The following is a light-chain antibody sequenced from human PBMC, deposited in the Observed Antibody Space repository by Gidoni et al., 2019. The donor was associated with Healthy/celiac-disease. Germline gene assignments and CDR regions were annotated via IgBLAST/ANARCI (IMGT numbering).Light chain of an antibody. Sequence: EIVLTQSPGTLSLSTGERATRSCRASQSVSRNYLAWCQQKPGQAPRLLIYGASSRATGIPDMFRGSGSGTDFTLTIRRLEPEDFAVYYCQQYGSSRTFGRGTKVEIK. J-gene: IGKJ1*01. CDR1: QSVSRNY. CDR3: QQYGSSRT. CDR2: GAS. V-gene: IGKV3-20*01.